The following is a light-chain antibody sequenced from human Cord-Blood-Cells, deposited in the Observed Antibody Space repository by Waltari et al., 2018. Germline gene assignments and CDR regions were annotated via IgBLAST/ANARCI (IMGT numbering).Light chain of an antibody. Sequence: SSELTPDPAVSVALGQTVRITCQGDSLRRYYASWYQQKPGQAPVLVIYGKNNRTSGIPDRFSGSSSGNTASVTITGAQAEDDADYYCNSRDSSGNHLVFGGGTKLTVL. CDR3: NSRDSSGNHLV. J-gene: IGLJ2*01. V-gene: IGLV3-19*01. CDR2: GKN. CDR1: SLRRYY.